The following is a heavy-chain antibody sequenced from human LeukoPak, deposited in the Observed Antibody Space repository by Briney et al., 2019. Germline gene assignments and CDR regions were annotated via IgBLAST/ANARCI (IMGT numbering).Heavy chain of an antibody. Sequence: GGSLRLSCAASGFTFRNYWMSWVRQAPGKGLEWVANIKQDGSEKYYVDSVKGRFTISRDNSKNTLYLQMNSLRAEDTGVYYCARDGRALLRDFDYWGQGTLVTVSS. J-gene: IGHJ4*02. V-gene: IGHV3-7*01. CDR1: GFTFRNYW. CDR3: ARDGRALLRDFDY. D-gene: IGHD1-26*01. CDR2: IKQDGSEK.